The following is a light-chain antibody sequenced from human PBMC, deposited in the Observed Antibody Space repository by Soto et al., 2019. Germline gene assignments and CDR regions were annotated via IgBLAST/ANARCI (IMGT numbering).Light chain of an antibody. V-gene: IGKV3-20*01. CDR1: QSVSSSY. CDR3: QHYCRSLGCT. J-gene: IGKJ2*02. CDR2: GAS. Sequence: EIVLTQSPGTLSLSPGESATLSCRASQSVSSSYLAWYQQKPGQAPRLLIYGASNRATGVPGRISGSESGTDFTLTIDRLEPEDFAVYYCQHYCRSLGCTFGQGTKLEIK.